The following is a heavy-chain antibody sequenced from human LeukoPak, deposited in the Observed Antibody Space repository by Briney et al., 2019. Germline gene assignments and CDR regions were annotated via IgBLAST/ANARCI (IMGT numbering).Heavy chain of an antibody. CDR2: ISSSGTYA. CDR3: ARGGYDILTGTSFFDP. CDR1: GFTFSDYY. V-gene: IGHV3-11*05. D-gene: IGHD3-9*01. Sequence: GGSLRLSCVASGFTFSDYYMSWIRQAPGKGLQYVSYISSSGTYANYANSVEGRFTNSRDNAKNSLYLQMNSLRAGDTAVYYCARGGYDILTGTSFFDPWGQGTLVTVSS. J-gene: IGHJ5*02.